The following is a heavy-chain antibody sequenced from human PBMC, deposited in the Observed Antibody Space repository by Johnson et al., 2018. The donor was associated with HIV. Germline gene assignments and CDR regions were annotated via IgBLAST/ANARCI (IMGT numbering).Heavy chain of an antibody. CDR1: GFTFSSYW. V-gene: IGHV3-7*05. Sequence: VQLVESGGGLVQPGGSLRLSCAASGFTFSSYWMGWVRQAPGKGLEWVANIKQDGSEKYYVDSLKGRSTTSRDNAKNSLYLQMNSLRAEDTAVYYCARDGRDLVTRGSFDVWGQGTVVTVSS. D-gene: IGHD5-18*01. J-gene: IGHJ3*01. CDR3: ARDGRDLVTRGSFDV. CDR2: IKQDGSEK.